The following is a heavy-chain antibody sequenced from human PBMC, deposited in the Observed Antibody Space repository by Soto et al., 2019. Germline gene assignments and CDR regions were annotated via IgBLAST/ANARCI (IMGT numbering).Heavy chain of an antibody. J-gene: IGHJ6*02. D-gene: IGHD3-3*01. CDR1: GYTFTSYG. V-gene: IGHV1-18*01. CDR2: ISAYNGNT. Sequence: QVQLVQSGAEVKKPGASVKVSCKASGYTFTSYGISWVRQAPGQGLEWMGWISAYNGNTNYAQKLQGRVTMTTDTSTSTAYMELRSLRSDDTAVYYCARVPSMAYDFWSGYYFYYGMDVWGQGTTVTVSS. CDR3: ARVPSMAYDFWSGYYFYYGMDV.